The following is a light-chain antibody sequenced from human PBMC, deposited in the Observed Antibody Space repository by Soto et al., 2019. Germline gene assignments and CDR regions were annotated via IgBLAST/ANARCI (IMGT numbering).Light chain of an antibody. CDR1: QSVSSSY. V-gene: IGKV3-20*01. CDR3: QQYGSSPST. J-gene: IGKJ1*01. Sequence: TVLTQSPGTRSLSPEERATLSCRASQSVSSSYLAWYQQKPGQAPRLLIYGASSRATGIPDRFSGSGSGTDFTLTISRLEPEDFAVYYCQQYGSSPSTFGQGTKVDIK. CDR2: GAS.